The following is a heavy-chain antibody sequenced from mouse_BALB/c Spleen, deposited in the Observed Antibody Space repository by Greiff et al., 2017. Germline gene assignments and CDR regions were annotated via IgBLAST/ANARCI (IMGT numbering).Heavy chain of an antibody. CDR2: IWRGGST. CDR3: AKNWPANWDFAY. D-gene: IGHD4-1*01. CDR1: GFSLTSYG. J-gene: IGHJ3*01. V-gene: IGHV2-5-1*01. Sequence: QVHVKQSGPSLVQPSQSLSITCTVSGFSLTSYGVHWVRQSPGKGLEWLGVIWRGGSTDYNAAFMSRLSITKDNSKSQVFFKMNSLQADDTAIYYCAKNWPANWDFAYWGQGTLVTVSA.